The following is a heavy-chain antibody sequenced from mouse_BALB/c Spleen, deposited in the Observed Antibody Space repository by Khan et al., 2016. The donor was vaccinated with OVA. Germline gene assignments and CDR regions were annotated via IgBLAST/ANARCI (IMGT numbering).Heavy chain of an antibody. V-gene: IGHV1-4*01. CDR1: GYTFTSYT. CDR2: IYPSNDYT. CDR3: VRDGAYHRNDGWFAY. Sequence: LEESGAELARPGASVKMSCKASGYTFTSYTIHWIKKRPGQGLEWIGYIYPSNDYTNYTQKFKDKATLTTDKSSTTAYQLLSSLTSDDSAVYNCVRDGAYHRNDGWFAYWGQGTLVTVSA. J-gene: IGHJ3*01. D-gene: IGHD2-14*01.